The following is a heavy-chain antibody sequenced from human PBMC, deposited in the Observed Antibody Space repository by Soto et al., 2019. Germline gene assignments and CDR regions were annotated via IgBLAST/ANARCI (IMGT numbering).Heavy chain of an antibody. J-gene: IGHJ6*02. D-gene: IGHD2-15*01. CDR2: IWYDGSNK. Sequence: GGSLRLSCAASGFTFSSYGMHWVRQAPGKGLEWVAVIWYDGSNKYYADSVKGRFTISRDNSKNTLYLQMNSLRAEDTAVYYCARVDRVAALYYYYGMDVWGQGTTVTVSS. CDR1: GFTFSSYG. CDR3: ARVDRVAALYYYYGMDV. V-gene: IGHV3-33*01.